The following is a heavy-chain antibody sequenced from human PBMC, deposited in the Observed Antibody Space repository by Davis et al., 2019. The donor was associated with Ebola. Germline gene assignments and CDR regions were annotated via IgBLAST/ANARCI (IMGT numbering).Heavy chain of an antibody. D-gene: IGHD5-18*01. J-gene: IGHJ6*04. CDR2: ANSDGSTT. CDR1: GFTFLNYW. Sequence: GESLKIPCAAPGFTFLNYWMHWVRQAPGKGLEWVSRANSDGSTTGYGDSVKGRFTISRDNARNTLYLQMNRLRTEDTAVYYCSREVRGGFSPMDLWGTGTTVTVSS. V-gene: IGHV3-74*01. CDR3: SREVRGGFSPMDL.